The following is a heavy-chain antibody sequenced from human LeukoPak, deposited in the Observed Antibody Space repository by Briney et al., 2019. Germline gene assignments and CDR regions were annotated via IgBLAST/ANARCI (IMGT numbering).Heavy chain of an antibody. D-gene: IGHD3-10*01. Sequence: GGSLTLSCAVSGFPISNYWINWIRQAPGKGPVWVSRINSDGTTTTYADSVKGRFTISRDNARNTLYLQMNSLRAEDTAVYYCAKTRIITAYDALDIWGQGTVVSVSS. V-gene: IGHV3-74*01. CDR1: GFPISNYW. J-gene: IGHJ3*02. CDR3: AKTRIITAYDALDI. CDR2: INSDGTTT.